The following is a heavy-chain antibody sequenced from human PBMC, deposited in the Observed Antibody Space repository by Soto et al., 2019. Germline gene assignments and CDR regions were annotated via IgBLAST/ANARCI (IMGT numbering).Heavy chain of an antibody. Sequence: EVQVLESGGGLVQPGGSLRLSCAASGFTFSIYAMNWVRQAPGKGLEYVSTISGTGHSTSYADSVKGRFTISRDNSKNPVYLQMNSLRADDTAVYYCAKNVTTALDYWGQGTLVTVSS. D-gene: IGHD4-17*01. CDR1: GFTFSIYA. CDR3: AKNVTTALDY. J-gene: IGHJ4*02. V-gene: IGHV3-23*01. CDR2: ISGTGHST.